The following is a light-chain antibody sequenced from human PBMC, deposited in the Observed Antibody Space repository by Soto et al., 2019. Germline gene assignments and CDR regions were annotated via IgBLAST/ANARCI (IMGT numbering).Light chain of an antibody. Sequence: EIVITQSPATLSVSPGERATLSCRASQSVSSNLAWYQHKPGQAPRLLIYGASTRATGIPARFSGSGSGTEFTLTLSSLQSEDFAVYYCQQYNNWPWTFGQGTKVEIK. J-gene: IGKJ1*01. CDR3: QQYNNWPWT. CDR2: GAS. V-gene: IGKV3-15*01. CDR1: QSVSSN.